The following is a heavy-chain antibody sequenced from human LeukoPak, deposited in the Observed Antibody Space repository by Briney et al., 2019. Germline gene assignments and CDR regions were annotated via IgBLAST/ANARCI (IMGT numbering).Heavy chain of an antibody. CDR2: INWNNITV. CDR3: AKDSSGGVSSAGILDS. CDR1: GFTFDNYA. V-gene: IGHV3-9*01. Sequence: GRSLRLSCAVSGFTFDNYAMHWVRQGPGKGLEWVGSINWNNITVVYADSVKGRFTISRDNPKNSLYLRLNSLRAEDTAFYYCAKDSSGGVSSAGILDSWGPGTLVTVSP. D-gene: IGHD6-13*01. J-gene: IGHJ4*02.